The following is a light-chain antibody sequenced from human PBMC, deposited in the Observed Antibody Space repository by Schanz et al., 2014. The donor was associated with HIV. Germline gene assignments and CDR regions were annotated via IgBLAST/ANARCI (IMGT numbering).Light chain of an antibody. CDR1: QSVNTNY. Sequence: EIVLTQSPGTLSLSPGERATLSCRASQSVNTNYLAWYQQKPGQAPRLLIYDTSNRATGVPPRFSGSGSGTDFTLTISNLEPEDFAVYHCQQRSKLLTFGGGTRVEI. CDR2: DTS. V-gene: IGKV3D-20*02. J-gene: IGKJ4*01. CDR3: QQRSKLLT.